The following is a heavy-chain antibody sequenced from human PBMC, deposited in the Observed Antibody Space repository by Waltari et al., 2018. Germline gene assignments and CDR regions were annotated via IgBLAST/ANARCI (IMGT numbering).Heavy chain of an antibody. CDR3: ARDGAVTTSGDYYGMDV. V-gene: IGHV1-69*08. CDR2: IIPILGIA. J-gene: IGHJ6*02. D-gene: IGHD4-4*01. Sequence: QVQLVQSGAEVKKPGSSVKVSCKASGGTFSSYTISWVRQAPGQGLEWMGRIIPILGIANYAQKFQGRVTITADKSTSTAYMELSSLRSEDTAVYYCARDGAVTTSGDYYGMDVWGQGTTVTVSS. CDR1: GGTFSSYT.